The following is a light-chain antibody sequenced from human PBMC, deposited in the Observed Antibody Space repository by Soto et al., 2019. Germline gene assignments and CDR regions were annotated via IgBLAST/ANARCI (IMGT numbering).Light chain of an antibody. V-gene: IGLV2-14*01. CDR1: SSDVGGYNY. CDR2: DVS. Sequence: ALTQPASVSGSPGQSITISRTGTSSDVGGYNYVSWYQQHPGKAPKLMIYDVSNRPSGVSNRFSGSKSGNTASLTISGLQAEDEADYYCSSYTSSSTLVVFGGGTKLTVL. J-gene: IGLJ2*01. CDR3: SSYTSSSTLVV.